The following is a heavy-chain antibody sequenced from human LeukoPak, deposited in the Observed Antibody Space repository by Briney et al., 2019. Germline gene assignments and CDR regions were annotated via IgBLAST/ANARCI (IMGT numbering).Heavy chain of an antibody. J-gene: IGHJ4*02. Sequence: GGSLRLSCAASEFTFSNFAMSWVRQAPGRGLEWVSTVNGGGGRTYYADSVKGRFTISRDNSKNTLYLQMNSLRAEDTAVYYCAESTVVLAAIPETWGQGTLVTVSS. V-gene: IGHV3-23*01. CDR2: VNGGGGRT. CDR1: EFTFSNFA. D-gene: IGHD2-2*02. CDR3: AESTVVLAAIPET.